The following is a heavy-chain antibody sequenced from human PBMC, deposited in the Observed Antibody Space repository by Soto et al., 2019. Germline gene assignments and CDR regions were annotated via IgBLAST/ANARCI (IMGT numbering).Heavy chain of an antibody. CDR1: GGSVSSGDYY. CDR2: IYYSGST. Sequence: PSETLSLTCTVSGGSVSSGDYYWSWIRQPPGKGLELIGYIYYSGSTYYNPSLKSRLTMSVDTSKNQFSLKLSSVTAADTAVYYCASVAKTINWPDNWGQGTLVTVSS. V-gene: IGHV4-30-4*01. J-gene: IGHJ5*02. CDR3: ASVAKTINWPDN.